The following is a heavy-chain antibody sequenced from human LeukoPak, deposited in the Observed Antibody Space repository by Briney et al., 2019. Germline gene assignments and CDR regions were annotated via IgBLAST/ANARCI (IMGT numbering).Heavy chain of an antibody. V-gene: IGHV4-39*07. Sequence: SETLSLTCTVSGGSISSSSYYWGWIRQPPGKGLEWIGSIYYSGSTYYNPSLKSRVTISVDTSKNQFSLKLSSVTAADTAVYYCARDRRGSYSNWFDPWGQGTLVTVSS. CDR2: IYYSGST. CDR1: GGSISSSSYY. CDR3: ARDRRGSYSNWFDP. J-gene: IGHJ5*02. D-gene: IGHD1-26*01.